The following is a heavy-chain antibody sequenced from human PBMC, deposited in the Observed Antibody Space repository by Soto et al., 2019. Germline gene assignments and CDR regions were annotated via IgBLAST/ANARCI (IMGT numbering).Heavy chain of an antibody. V-gene: IGHV1-69*08. CDR2: IIPIFGVT. CDR3: VRDWESTTQTWGFGDS. CDR1: GGTFSGYT. D-gene: IGHD1-1*01. Sequence: QVQLVQSGAEVKKPGSSVKVSCKASGGTFSGYTITWVRQAPGQGLEWLGRIIPIFGVTNYAQKFQDRVTITADSSTTTAYMEMSRLRSEDTAVYYCVRDWESTTQTWGFGDSWGQGTLVTVSS. J-gene: IGHJ4*02.